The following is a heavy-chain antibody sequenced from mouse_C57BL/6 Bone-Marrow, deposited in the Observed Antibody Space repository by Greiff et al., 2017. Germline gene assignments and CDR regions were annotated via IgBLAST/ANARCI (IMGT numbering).Heavy chain of an antibody. J-gene: IGHJ2*01. CDR1: GYTFTSYT. CDR2: INPSSGYT. CDR3: GRGTAVVATGY. Sequence: QVQLQQSGAELARPGASVKMSCKASGYTFTSYTMHWVKQRPGQGLEWIGYINPSSGYTKYNQKFKDKATLTADKSSSTAYMQLSSLTSEDSAVYYWGRGTAVVATGYWGQGTTLTVST. V-gene: IGHV1-4*01. D-gene: IGHD1-1*01.